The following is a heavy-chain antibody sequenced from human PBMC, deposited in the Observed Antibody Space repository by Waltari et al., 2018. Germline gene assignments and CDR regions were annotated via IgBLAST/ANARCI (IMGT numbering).Heavy chain of an antibody. D-gene: IGHD6-13*01. CDR1: GYSISSGYY. V-gene: IGHV4-38-2*01. CDR2: IYHSGRT. CDR3: ARPAFGYSSSWYFSY. J-gene: IGHJ4*02. Sequence: QVQLQESGPGLVKPSETLSLTCAVSGYSISSGYYWGWIRPPPGKGREWIGSIYHSGRTYDNPSLNSRGTISVDTANNQFALKLSSVTAADTAVYYCARPAFGYSSSWYFSYWGQGTLVTVSS.